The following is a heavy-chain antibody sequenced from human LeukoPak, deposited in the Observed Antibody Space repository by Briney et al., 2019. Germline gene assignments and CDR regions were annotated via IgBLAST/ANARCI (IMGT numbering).Heavy chain of an antibody. D-gene: IGHD3-10*01. J-gene: IGHJ4*02. CDR1: GFTFSSYA. V-gene: IGHV3-23*01. Sequence: GGSLRLSCAASGFTFSSYAMSWVRQAPGKGLEWVSGISGSGGSTYYADSVKGRFTISRDNSKNTLYLQMNSLRAEDTAVYYCAKGRITMVRGANDYWGQGTLVTVSS. CDR2: ISGSGGST. CDR3: AKGRITMVRGANDY.